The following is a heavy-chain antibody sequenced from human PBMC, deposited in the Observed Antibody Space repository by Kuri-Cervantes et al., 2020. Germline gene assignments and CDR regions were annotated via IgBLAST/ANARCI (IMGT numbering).Heavy chain of an antibody. Sequence: GGSLRLSCTASGFTFYNYAMTWVRQAPGKGLEWVAAISSSSSYIYYADSVKGRFTISRDNAENSLYLQMDSLRAEDTAVYYCAREGGDSYDSTGYYLGRVYYMDVWGKGTTVTVSS. CDR1: GFTFYNYA. CDR3: AREGGDSYDSTGYYLGRVYYMDV. V-gene: IGHV3-21*03. J-gene: IGHJ6*03. CDR2: ISSSSSYI. D-gene: IGHD3-22*01.